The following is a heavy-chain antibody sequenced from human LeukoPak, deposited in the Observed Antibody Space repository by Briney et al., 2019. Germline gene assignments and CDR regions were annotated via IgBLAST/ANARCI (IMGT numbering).Heavy chain of an antibody. CDR1: GFTFSSHW. CDR2: ISSDGSST. D-gene: IGHD4-17*01. J-gene: IGHJ4*02. Sequence: GGSLRLSCAASGFTFSSHWMHWVRQAPGKGLVWVTRISSDGSSTRYADSVKGRFTISRDNAKNTLYLQMNSLRAEDTAVYYCAKDHSGDYGDYDYWGQGTLVTVSS. V-gene: IGHV3-74*01. CDR3: AKDHSGDYGDYDY.